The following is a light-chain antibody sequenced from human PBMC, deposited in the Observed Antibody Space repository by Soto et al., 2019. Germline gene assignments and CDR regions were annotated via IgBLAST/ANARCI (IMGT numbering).Light chain of an antibody. Sequence: EIVLTQSPGTLSLSPGERAPLSCGDSQSVSSSILAWYQQKPGQAPRLLSYGASTRATGIPARFSGSGSGTEFTLTISSLQSEDFAVYYCQHYDNWPPRTCGQGTDWRL. CDR1: QSVSSS. CDR2: GAS. CDR3: QHYDNWPPRT. J-gene: IGKJ2*01. V-gene: IGKV3-15*01.